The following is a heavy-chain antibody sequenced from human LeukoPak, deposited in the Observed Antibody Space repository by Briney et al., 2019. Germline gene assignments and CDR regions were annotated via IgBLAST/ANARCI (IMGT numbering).Heavy chain of an antibody. Sequence: SEILSLTCSVLGASISRYYWSWIRQPPGKGLEGIGYIYNSGTTNYNPSLKSRVTITVDTSKNQFSLKLSSVTDADTAVYYCARSGRYYESSGYYYVVYWGQGTLVTVSS. CDR1: GASISRYY. D-gene: IGHD3-22*01. CDR3: ARSGRYYESSGYYYVVY. CDR2: IYNSGTT. J-gene: IGHJ4*02. V-gene: IGHV4-59*08.